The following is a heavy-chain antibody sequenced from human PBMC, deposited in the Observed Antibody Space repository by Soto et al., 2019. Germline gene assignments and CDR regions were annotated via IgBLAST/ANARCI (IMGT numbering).Heavy chain of an antibody. Sequence: EVQLVESGGDLVQPGRSLRLSCAASGFTFDDYAMHWVRQVPGRGLQWVSGLSWNGVTIGYAASVKGRFAVSRDNAKKSLYLQMSGLRPDDTALYYCAASRASDSSDTSVFHYGMDVWGLGTTVTVS. D-gene: IGHD3-22*01. CDR2: LSWNGVTI. J-gene: IGHJ6*02. V-gene: IGHV3-9*01. CDR1: GFTFDDYA. CDR3: AASRASDSSDTSVFHYGMDV.